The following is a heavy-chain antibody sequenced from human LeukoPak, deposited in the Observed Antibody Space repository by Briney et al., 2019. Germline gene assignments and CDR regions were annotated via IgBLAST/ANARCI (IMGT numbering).Heavy chain of an antibody. CDR3: ARDLGYCSSTSCYNWFDP. J-gene: IGHJ5*02. Sequence: PGGSLRLSCAASGFPFSSYSMNWVRQAPGKGLEWGSSISSSSSYIYYADSVKGRFTISRDNAKNSLYLQMNSLRAEDTAVYYCARDLGYCSSTSCYNWFDPWGQGTLVTVSS. CDR1: GFPFSSYS. V-gene: IGHV3-21*01. D-gene: IGHD2-2*01. CDR2: ISSSSSYI.